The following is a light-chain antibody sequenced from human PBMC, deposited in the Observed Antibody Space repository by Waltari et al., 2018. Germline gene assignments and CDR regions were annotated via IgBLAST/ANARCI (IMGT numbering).Light chain of an antibody. CDR2: DVT. Sequence: QSALTHPASVSGSPGHSIPISCTGTSSDVGGYNYVSWYQQHPGKAPKLIIYDVTNRPSGVSNRFSGSKSGNTASLTISGLQAEDEADYYCSSYTSSGTGVLFGGGTKLSVL. V-gene: IGLV2-14*03. J-gene: IGLJ2*01. CDR3: SSYTSSGTGVL. CDR1: SSDVGGYNY.